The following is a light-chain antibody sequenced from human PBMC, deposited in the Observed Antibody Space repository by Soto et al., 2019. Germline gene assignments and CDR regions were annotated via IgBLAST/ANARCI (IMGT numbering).Light chain of an antibody. J-gene: IGLJ1*01. V-gene: IGLV2-8*01. CDR2: EVN. Sequence: QSVLTQPPSASGSPGQSVTISCTGTSSDVGGYNYVSWYQQHPGKAPKLIIFEVNKWPSGVPDRFSASKSGNTASLTVSGLQAEDEADYYCSSYAGDNSYVFGTGTKLTVL. CDR3: SSYAGDNSYV. CDR1: SSDVGGYNY.